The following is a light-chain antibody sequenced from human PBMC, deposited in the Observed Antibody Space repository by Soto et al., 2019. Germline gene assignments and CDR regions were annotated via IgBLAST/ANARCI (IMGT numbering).Light chain of an antibody. CDR1: GRVSSN. V-gene: IGKV3-15*01. J-gene: IGKJ1*01. CDR3: QQYNTWPRT. CDR2: GAS. Sequence: EIVVTQSPGTLSVSPGERATLSCRARGRVSSNLAWYQQKPGQAPRLLIYGASTRATGIPARFSGSGSGTEFTLTISSLQSEDFAVYYCQQYNTWPRTFGQGTKV.